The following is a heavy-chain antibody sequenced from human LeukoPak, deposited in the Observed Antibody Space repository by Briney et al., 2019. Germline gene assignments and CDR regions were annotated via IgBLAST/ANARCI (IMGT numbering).Heavy chain of an antibody. V-gene: IGHV1-46*01. CDR2: INPSGGST. CDR3: ARSSSTGHFDY. Sequence: ASVKVSCKASGYTFTSYYMHWVRQAPGQGLEWMGIINPSGGSTSYAQKFQGRVTMTSDTSTSTVYMELSSLRSEDTAVYYCARSSSTGHFDYWGQGTLVTVSS. CDR1: GYTFTSYY. J-gene: IGHJ4*02. D-gene: IGHD6-6*01.